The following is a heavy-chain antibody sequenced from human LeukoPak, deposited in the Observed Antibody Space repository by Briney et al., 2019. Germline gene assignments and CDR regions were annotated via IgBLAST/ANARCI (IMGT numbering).Heavy chain of an antibody. J-gene: IGHJ4*02. CDR3: ARVLYCSGGSCSHYFDY. V-gene: IGHV3-48*03. Sequence: GGSLRLSCAASGFTFSSYEMNWVRQAPGKGREWVSYISSSGSTIYYADSVKGRFTISRNNAKNSLYLQMNSLRAEDTAVYYCARVLYCSGGSCSHYFDYWGQGTLVTVSS. CDR2: ISSSGSTI. CDR1: GFTFSSYE. D-gene: IGHD2-15*01.